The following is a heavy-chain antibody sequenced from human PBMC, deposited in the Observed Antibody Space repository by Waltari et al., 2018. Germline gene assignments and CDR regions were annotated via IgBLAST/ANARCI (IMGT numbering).Heavy chain of an antibody. CDR3: ARGEYVYPIPYYYYGMDV. Sequence: QVQLQQWGAGLLKPSETLSLTCAVYGGSFSGYYWSWIRQPPGKGLEWIGEINHSGSTNYNPSLKSRVTISVDTSKNQFSLKLSSVTAADTAVYYCARGEYVYPIPYYYYGMDVWGQGTTVTVSS. V-gene: IGHV4-34*01. CDR2: INHSGST. D-gene: IGHD6-6*01. CDR1: GGSFSGYY. J-gene: IGHJ6*02.